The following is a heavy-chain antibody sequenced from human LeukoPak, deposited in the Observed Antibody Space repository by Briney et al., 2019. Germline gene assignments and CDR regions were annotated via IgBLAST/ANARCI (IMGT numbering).Heavy chain of an antibody. D-gene: IGHD3-10*01. Sequence: SETLSLTCTVSGGSIRSYYWSWIRQPPGKGLEWIGYIYYSGSTNYNPSLKSRVSISVDTSKNQFSLKLSSVTAADTAVYYCARTNYYGSGSYYPDLWGQGTLVTVSS. J-gene: IGHJ5*02. V-gene: IGHV4-59*08. CDR3: ARTNYYGSGSYYPDL. CDR1: GGSIRSYY. CDR2: IYYSGST.